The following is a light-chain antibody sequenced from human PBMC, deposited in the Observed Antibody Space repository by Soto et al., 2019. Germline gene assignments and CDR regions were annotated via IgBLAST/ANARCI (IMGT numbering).Light chain of an antibody. V-gene: IGKV1-5*03. Sequence: DIQMTQSPSTLSASVGDRVTITCRASQSINSWLAWYQQKPGKAPNLLIYQASSLESGVPSRFSGSGSGTEFTLTISSLQPYDLATYYCQQYNVNPWTFGQGTKVDI. J-gene: IGKJ1*01. CDR3: QQYNVNPWT. CDR2: QAS. CDR1: QSINSW.